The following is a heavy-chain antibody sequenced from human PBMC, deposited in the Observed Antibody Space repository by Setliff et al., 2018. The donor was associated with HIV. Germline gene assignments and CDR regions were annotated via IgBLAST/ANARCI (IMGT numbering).Heavy chain of an antibody. Sequence: SETLSLTCAVSGGSFSVYYWRWIRQPPGKGLEWIGEINHSGRTNYNPSLKSRITISVDTSKDQFSLKLSSVTAADTAVYYCARDVGYYGSGSQPWGQGTLVTVSS. V-gene: IGHV4-34*01. CDR3: ARDVGYYGSGSQP. CDR2: INHSGRT. D-gene: IGHD3-10*01. CDR1: GGSFSVYY. J-gene: IGHJ5*02.